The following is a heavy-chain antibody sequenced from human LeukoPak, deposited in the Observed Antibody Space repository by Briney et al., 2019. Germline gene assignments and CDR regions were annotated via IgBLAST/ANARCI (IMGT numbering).Heavy chain of an antibody. CDR3: ATDAGHGFSF. D-gene: IGHD3/OR15-3a*01. Sequence: GGSLRLSCAASGFTFSNAWMHWVRQAPGKGLVWVSRIYSDGSDTTYADSVKGRFIISRDNAKNTLYLQMNSLRGDDTAVYYCATDAGHGFSFWGQGTMVTVSS. V-gene: IGHV3-74*03. CDR2: IYSDGSDT. J-gene: IGHJ3*01. CDR1: GFTFSNAW.